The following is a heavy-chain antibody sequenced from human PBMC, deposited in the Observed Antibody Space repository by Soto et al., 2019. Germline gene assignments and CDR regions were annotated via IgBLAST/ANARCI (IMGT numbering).Heavy chain of an antibody. J-gene: IGHJ6*02. CDR2: IYPGNSDT. V-gene: IGHV5-51*01. Sequence: GESLKISCKGSGYSFTSYWIGWVRQMPGKGLEWMGIIYPGNSDTRYSPSFQGQVTISADKSISTAYLQWSSLKASDTAMYYCASQTYSSPRGYYYYYGMDVWGQRTTVTVSS. CDR3: ASQTYSSPRGYYYYYGMDV. D-gene: IGHD6-13*01. CDR1: GYSFTSYW.